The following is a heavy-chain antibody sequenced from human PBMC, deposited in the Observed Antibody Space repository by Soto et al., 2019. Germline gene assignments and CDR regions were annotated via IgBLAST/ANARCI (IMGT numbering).Heavy chain of an antibody. J-gene: IGHJ4*02. CDR2: IYTSGAT. Sequence: SETLSLTCSVSGSSFSKFYWSWIRQPAGKGLEWIGRIYTSGATSYNPSLKSRVTMSVDTSQTQMSLNLRSVTAADTAVYYCARGGIQLSYAFDYWGQGILVTVSS. D-gene: IGHD1-1*01. V-gene: IGHV4-4*07. CDR3: ARGGIQLSYAFDY. CDR1: GSSFSKFY.